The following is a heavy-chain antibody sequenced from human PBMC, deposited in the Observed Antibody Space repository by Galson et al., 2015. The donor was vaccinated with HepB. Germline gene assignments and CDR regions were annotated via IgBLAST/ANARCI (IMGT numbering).Heavy chain of an antibody. CDR2: ISYDGSNK. CDR1: GFTFSSYG. J-gene: IGHJ5*02. Sequence: SLRLSCAASGFTFSSYGMHWVRQTPGKGLEWVAVISYDGSNKYYADSVKGRFTISRDNSKNTLYLQMNSLRAEDTAVYYCAKGEYDFWTPPGWFDPWGQGTLVTVSS. D-gene: IGHD3-3*01. V-gene: IGHV3-30*18. CDR3: AKGEYDFWTPPGWFDP.